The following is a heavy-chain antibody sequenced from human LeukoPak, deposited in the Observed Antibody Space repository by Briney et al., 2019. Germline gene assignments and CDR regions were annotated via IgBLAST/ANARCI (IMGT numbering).Heavy chain of an antibody. Sequence: SETLSLTCTVSGGSISSDSYYWSWIRQPAGKGLEWIGRIYTSGSTNYNPSLKSRVTISVDTSKNQFSLKLSSVTAADTAVYYCARANYGDSARGYYYYYMDVWGKGTTVTISS. V-gene: IGHV4-61*02. CDR2: IYTSGST. CDR1: GGSISSDSYY. J-gene: IGHJ6*03. CDR3: ARANYGDSARGYYYYYMDV. D-gene: IGHD4-17*01.